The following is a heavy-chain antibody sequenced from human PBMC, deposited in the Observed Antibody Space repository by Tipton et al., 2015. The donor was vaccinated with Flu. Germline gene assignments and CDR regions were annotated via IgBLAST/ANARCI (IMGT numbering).Heavy chain of an antibody. J-gene: IGHJ5*02. D-gene: IGHD3-22*01. CDR1: GGSISSSSYY. V-gene: IGHV4-39*01. CDR3: ARHFIPEKYYYDSSGYYLRWFDP. Sequence: LRLSCTVSGGSISSSSYYWGWIRQPPGKGLEWIGSIYYSGSTYYNPSLKSRVTISVDTSKNQFSLKLSSVTAADTAVYYCARHFIPEKYYYDSSGYYLRWFDPWGQGTLVTVSS. CDR2: IYYSGST.